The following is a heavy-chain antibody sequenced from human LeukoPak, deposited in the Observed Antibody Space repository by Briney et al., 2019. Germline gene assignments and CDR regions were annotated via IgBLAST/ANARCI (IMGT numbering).Heavy chain of an antibody. CDR2: ISAYNGNT. Sequence: ASVKLSCKASGYTFTSYGNSWVRQAPGQGIEWMGWISAYNGNTNDAQKLQGRVTMTTDTSTSTAYMELRSLRSDHTAVYYCAREGYDFWSGYSGDYWGQGTLVTVSS. V-gene: IGHV1-18*01. J-gene: IGHJ4*02. CDR3: AREGYDFWSGYSGDY. CDR1: GYTFTSYG. D-gene: IGHD3-3*01.